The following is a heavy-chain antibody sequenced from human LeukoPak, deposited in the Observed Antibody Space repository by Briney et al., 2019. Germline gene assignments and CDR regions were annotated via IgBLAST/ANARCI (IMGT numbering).Heavy chain of an antibody. CDR2: IRYDGSNK. J-gene: IGHJ4*02. D-gene: IGHD1-26*01. CDR1: GFTFSSYG. Sequence: PGGSLRLSCAASGFTFSSYGMHWVRQAPGKGLEGVAFIRYDGSNKYYADSVKGRLTISRDNSKNTLYLQMNSLRAEDTAVYYCAKDLGSGQWERLLDYWGQGTLVTVSS. CDR3: AKDLGSGQWERLLDY. V-gene: IGHV3-30*02.